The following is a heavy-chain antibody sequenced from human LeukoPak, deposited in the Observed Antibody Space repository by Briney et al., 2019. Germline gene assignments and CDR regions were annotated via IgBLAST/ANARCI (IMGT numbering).Heavy chain of an antibody. Sequence: GASVKVSRKASGYTFTSYYMHWVRQAPGQGLEWMGIINPSGGSTSYAQKFRGRVTMTRDTSTSTVYMELSSLRSEDTAVYYCARVGNPYWFDPWGQGTLVTVSS. J-gene: IGHJ5*02. CDR2: INPSGGST. CDR1: GYTFTSYY. V-gene: IGHV1-46*03. D-gene: IGHD7-27*01. CDR3: ARVGNPYWFDP.